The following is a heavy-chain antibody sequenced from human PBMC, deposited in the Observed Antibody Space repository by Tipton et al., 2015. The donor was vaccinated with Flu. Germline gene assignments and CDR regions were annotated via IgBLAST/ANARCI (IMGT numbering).Heavy chain of an antibody. V-gene: IGHV4-59*01. J-gene: IGHJ6*02. CDR1: GGSISSYC. CDR3: ARGIGQDLYYYYGMDV. Sequence: TLSLTCTVSGGSISSYCWSWIRQPPRKGLEWIGYIYYSGSTNYNPSLKSRVTISVDTSKNQFSLKLSSVTAADTAVYYCARGIGQDLYYYYGMDVWGQGTTVTVSS. D-gene: IGHD2-15*01. CDR2: IYYSGST.